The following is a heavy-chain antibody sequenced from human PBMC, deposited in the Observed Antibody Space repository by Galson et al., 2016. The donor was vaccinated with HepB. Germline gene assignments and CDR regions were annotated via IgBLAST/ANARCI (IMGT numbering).Heavy chain of an antibody. CDR2: ISATGIRT. V-gene: IGHV3-11*01. CDR3: VRGIDP. J-gene: IGHJ5*02. Sequence: SLRLSCAAPGFTFTDYYMSWIRQAPGKGLEWLSYISATGIRTYYADSVKGRFTISRDNTKNSLYLQMNSLRVEDTAVYYCVRGIDPWGQGTLVTVSS. CDR1: GFTFTDYY.